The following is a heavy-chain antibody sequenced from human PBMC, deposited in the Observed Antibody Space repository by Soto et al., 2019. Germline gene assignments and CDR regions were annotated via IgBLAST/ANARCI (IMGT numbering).Heavy chain of an antibody. CDR3: ARGSPYNWFDP. CDR1: GYTFTSYV. D-gene: IGHD3-10*01. CDR2: INVGNDNT. Sequence: ASVKVSCKASGYTFTSYVMHWVRQAPGQRLEWMGWINVGNDNTKYPQKFQGRVTITRDTSASTAYMELSSLTSDDTAVYYCARGSPYNWFDPWGQGTLVTVSS. V-gene: IGHV1-3*01. J-gene: IGHJ5*02.